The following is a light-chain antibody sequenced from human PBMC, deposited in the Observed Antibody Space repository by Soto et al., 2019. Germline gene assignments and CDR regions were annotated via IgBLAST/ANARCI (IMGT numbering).Light chain of an antibody. CDR3: QQYGSSGT. V-gene: IGKV3-20*01. CDR1: QSAGTN. Sequence: EIVMTQSPATLTVSPGERATLSCRASQSAGTNLAWYQQKPGQAPRLLIHGASNRATGIPDRFSGSGFGTDFTLTISRLEPEDFAVYYCQQYGSSGTFGQGTKVDIK. CDR2: GAS. J-gene: IGKJ1*01.